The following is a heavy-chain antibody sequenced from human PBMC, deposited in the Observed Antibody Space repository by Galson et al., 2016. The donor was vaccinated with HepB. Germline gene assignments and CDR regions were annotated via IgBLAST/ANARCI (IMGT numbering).Heavy chain of an antibody. V-gene: IGHV5-51*01. CDR3: ARSLTALRYYVMDV. D-gene: IGHD2-15*01. CDR1: GYDFSTYW. J-gene: IGHJ6*02. CDR2: IYPGDSES. Sequence: QSGAEVKKPGESLKISCKGSGYDFSTYWIAWVRQMPGKGLEWMGVIYPGDSESRYSPSFHGQVTISADKSINTAYLQLGRLKASDTATYYCARSLTALRYYVMDVWGQGTTVTVSS.